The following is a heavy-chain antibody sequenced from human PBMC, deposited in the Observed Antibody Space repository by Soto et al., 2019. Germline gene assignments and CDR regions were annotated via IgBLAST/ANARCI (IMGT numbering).Heavy chain of an antibody. D-gene: IGHD3-3*01. V-gene: IGHV4-30-4*01. CDR2: IYYSGST. Sequence: SETLSLTCTVSGGSISSGDYYWSWIRQPPGKGLEWIGYIYYSGSTYYNPSLKSRVTISVDTSKNQFSLKLSSVTAADTAVYYCARGLYHDYDFWSGYYTTSGGNWFDPWGQGTLVTVSS. J-gene: IGHJ5*02. CDR3: ARGLYHDYDFWSGYYTTSGGNWFDP. CDR1: GGSISSGDYY.